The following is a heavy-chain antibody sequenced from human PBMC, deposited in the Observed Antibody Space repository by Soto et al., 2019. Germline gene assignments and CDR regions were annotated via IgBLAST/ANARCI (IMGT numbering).Heavy chain of an antibody. Sequence: PSETLSLTCTVSGGSVSSGDYYWSWIRQPPGKGLEWIGYIYYSGSTYYNPSLKSRITQSVDTSKNQFSLKLSSVTAADTAVYYCARDRYWYYFDYWGQGTLVTVSS. J-gene: IGHJ4*02. V-gene: IGHV4-30-4*01. CDR1: GGSVSSGDYY. CDR3: ARDRYWYYFDY. D-gene: IGHD2-8*02. CDR2: IYYSGST.